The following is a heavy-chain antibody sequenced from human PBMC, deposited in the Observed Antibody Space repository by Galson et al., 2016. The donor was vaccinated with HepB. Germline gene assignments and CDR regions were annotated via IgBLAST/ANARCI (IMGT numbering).Heavy chain of an antibody. CDR3: TTDRKYFDSSGCYWFDS. Sequence: LRLSCAASGFIFTNAWMSWVRQAPGKGREWGGRIKSNIDGGTTDYATPVNGRFTISRDDSKNTLYLQMNSRKTDDTAVYYCTTDRKYFDSSGCYWFDSWGQGTLVTVSS. CDR1: GFIFTNAW. D-gene: IGHD3-22*01. J-gene: IGHJ5*01. V-gene: IGHV3-15*01. CDR2: IKSNIDGGTT.